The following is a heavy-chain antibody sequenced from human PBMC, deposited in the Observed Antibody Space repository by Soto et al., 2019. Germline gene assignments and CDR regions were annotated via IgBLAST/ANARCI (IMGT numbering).Heavy chain of an antibody. Sequence: PSGTLALTFAVYDGSFSGYYWSWIRQPPGKGLEWIGEINHSGSTNYNPSLKSRVTISVDTSKNQFSLKLSSVTAADTAVYYCARDAGIAWKAWGQRDLVTVSS. D-gene: IGHD6-13*01. V-gene: IGHV4-34*01. J-gene: IGHJ5*02. CDR1: DGSFSGYY. CDR2: INHSGST. CDR3: ARDAGIAWKA.